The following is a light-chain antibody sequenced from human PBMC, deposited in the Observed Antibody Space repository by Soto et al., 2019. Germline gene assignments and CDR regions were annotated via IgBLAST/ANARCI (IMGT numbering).Light chain of an antibody. CDR2: DVS. CDR3: QQRSNWPRT. CDR1: QSVDRY. Sequence: VLTRPPPTVSLSPGERATLSCRASQSVDRYLAWYQQKPGQAPRLLIYDVSNRATGIPARFSGSGSGTDFTLTISSLEPEDFAVYYCQQRSNWPRTFGQGTKVDIK. J-gene: IGKJ1*01. V-gene: IGKV3-11*01.